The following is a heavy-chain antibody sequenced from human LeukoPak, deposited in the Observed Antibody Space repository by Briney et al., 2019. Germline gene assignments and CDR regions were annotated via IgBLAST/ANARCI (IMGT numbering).Heavy chain of an antibody. CDR2: INPSGGST. V-gene: IGHV1-46*01. D-gene: IGHD2-2*01. CDR3: ATAPRGCSSTSCTRGGHYYYYYMDV. CDR1: GYTFTSYY. J-gene: IGHJ6*03. Sequence: ASVKVSCKASGYTFTSYYMHWVRQAPGQGLEWMGIINPSGGSTSYAQKFQGRVTMTEDTSTDTAYMELSSLRSEDTAVYYCATAPRGCSSTSCTRGGHYYYYYMDVWGKGTTVTVSS.